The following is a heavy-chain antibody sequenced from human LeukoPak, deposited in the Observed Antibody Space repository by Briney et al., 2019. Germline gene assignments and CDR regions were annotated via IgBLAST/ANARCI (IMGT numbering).Heavy chain of an antibody. Sequence: SETLSLTCTVSGGSISSSSYYWGGIRRPPGKGLEWIGSIYYSGSTYYNPSLKSRITVSVDTSKNQFSLKLSSVTAADTAVYYCAGRLWRRDGYNLSAFDIWGQGTMVTVSS. J-gene: IGHJ3*02. CDR1: GGSISSSSYY. CDR3: AGRLWRRDGYNLSAFDI. D-gene: IGHD5-24*01. V-gene: IGHV4-39*07. CDR2: IYYSGST.